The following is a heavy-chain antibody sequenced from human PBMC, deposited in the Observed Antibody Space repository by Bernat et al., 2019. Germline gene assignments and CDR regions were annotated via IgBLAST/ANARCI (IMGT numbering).Heavy chain of an antibody. V-gene: IGHV1-2*04. Sequence: QVQLVQSGAEVKKPGASVKVSFKASGYTFTGYYMHWVRQAPGQGLEWMGWINPNSGGTNYAQKFQGWVTMTRDTSISTAYMELSRLRSDDTAVYYCARGSNYDFWSGYSYDAFDIWGQGTMVTVSS. CDR3: ARGSNYDFWSGYSYDAFDI. J-gene: IGHJ3*02. D-gene: IGHD3-3*01. CDR2: INPNSGGT. CDR1: GYTFTGYY.